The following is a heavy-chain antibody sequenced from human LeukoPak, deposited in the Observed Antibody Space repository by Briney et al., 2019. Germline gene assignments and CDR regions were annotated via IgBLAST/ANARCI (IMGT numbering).Heavy chain of an antibody. Sequence: ASVKVSCKASGYTFTSYDINWVRQATGQGLEWMGWMNPNSGNTGYAQKFQGRVTITRNTSISTAYMELSSLRSEDTAVYYCARGFSLVSWNYFDYWGQGTLVTVSS. J-gene: IGHJ4*02. CDR1: GYTFTSYD. D-gene: IGHD6-13*01. V-gene: IGHV1-8*03. CDR2: MNPNSGNT. CDR3: ARGFSLVSWNYFDY.